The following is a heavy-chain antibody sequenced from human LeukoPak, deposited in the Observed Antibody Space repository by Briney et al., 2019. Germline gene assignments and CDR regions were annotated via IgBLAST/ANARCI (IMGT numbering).Heavy chain of an antibody. CDR2: ISSSSSYI. CDR1: GFTFSSYS. V-gene: IGHV3-21*01. J-gene: IGHJ4*02. Sequence: PGGSLRLSCAASGFTFSSYSMNWVRQAPGKGLEWVSSISSSSSYIYYADSVKGRFTISRDNAKNSLYLQMNSLRAEDTAVYYCAREVAYDFWSGYSSYWGQGTLVTVSS. CDR3: AREVAYDFWSGYSSY. D-gene: IGHD3-3*01.